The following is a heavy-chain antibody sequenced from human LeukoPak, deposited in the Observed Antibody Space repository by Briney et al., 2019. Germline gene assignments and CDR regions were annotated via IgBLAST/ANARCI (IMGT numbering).Heavy chain of an antibody. D-gene: IGHD6-19*01. J-gene: IGHJ1*01. CDR3: ARGRLGSSGWWEYFQH. CDR1: GGSFSGYY. CDR2: INHSGST. V-gene: IGHV4-34*01. Sequence: SEILSLTCAVYGGSFSGYYWSWIRQPPGKGLEWIGEINHSGSTNYNPSLKSRVTISVDTSKNQFSLKLSSVTAADTAVYYCARGRLGSSGWWEYFQHWGQGTLVTVSS.